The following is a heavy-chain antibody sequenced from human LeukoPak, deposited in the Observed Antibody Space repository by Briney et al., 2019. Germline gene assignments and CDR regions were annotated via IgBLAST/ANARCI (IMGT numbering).Heavy chain of an antibody. V-gene: IGHV1-69*06. Sequence: SVKVSCKASAGTFSSYAISWLRQAPGQGLEWMGRIIPIFGTANYAQKFQGRVTITADKSTSTAYMELSSLRSEDTAVYYCARDQAYCGGDCFPTGLDPWGQGTLVTVSS. J-gene: IGHJ5*02. D-gene: IGHD2-21*02. CDR2: IIPIFGTA. CDR3: ARDQAYCGGDCFPTGLDP. CDR1: AGTFSSYA.